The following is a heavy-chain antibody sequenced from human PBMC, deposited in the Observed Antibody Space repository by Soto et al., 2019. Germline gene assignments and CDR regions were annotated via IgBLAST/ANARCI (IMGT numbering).Heavy chain of an antibody. Sequence: SETLSLTCTVSGGSISSGGYYWSWIRQHPGKGLEWIGYIYYSGSTYYNPSLKSRVTISVDTSKNQFSLKLSSVTAADTAVYYCARAILVPHIDYWGQGTLVTVS. CDR3: ARAILVPHIDY. D-gene: IGHD2-2*01. CDR1: GGSISSGGYY. J-gene: IGHJ4*02. CDR2: IYYSGST. V-gene: IGHV4-31*03.